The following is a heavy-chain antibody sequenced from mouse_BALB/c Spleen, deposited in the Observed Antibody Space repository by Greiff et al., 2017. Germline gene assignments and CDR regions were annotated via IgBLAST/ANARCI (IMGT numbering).Heavy chain of an antibody. CDR2: INPANGNI. J-gene: IGHJ4*01. D-gene: IGHD4-1*01. V-gene: IGHV14-3*02. CDR1: GFNIKDTY. CDR3: AREGGLGHAMDY. Sequence: VLLMQSGAELVKPGASVKLSCTASGFNIKDTYMHWVKQRPEQGLEWIGRINPANGNIKYDPTFQGQSTISTDTSTNTAYLQLSSLTSEDTAVYYCAREGGLGHAMDYWGQGTSVTVSS.